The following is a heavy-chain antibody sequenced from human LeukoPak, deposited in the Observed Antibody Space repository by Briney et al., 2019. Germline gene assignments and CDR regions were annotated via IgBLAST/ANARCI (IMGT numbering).Heavy chain of an antibody. J-gene: IGHJ6*03. D-gene: IGHD6-13*01. CDR1: GYSFTNYD. Sequence: ASVKVSCKASGYSFTNYDINWVRQATGQGLEWTGWMNPNSGNTGYAQKFQGRVTITRNTSISTAYMELSSLRSEDTAVYYCARGRRSIAAADHYYYYMDVWGKGTTVTVSS. CDR2: MNPNSGNT. V-gene: IGHV1-8*03. CDR3: ARGRRSIAAADHYYYYMDV.